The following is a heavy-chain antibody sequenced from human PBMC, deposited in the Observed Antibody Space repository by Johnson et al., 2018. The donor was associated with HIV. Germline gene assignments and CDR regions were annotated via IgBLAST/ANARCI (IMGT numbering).Heavy chain of an antibody. CDR3: ARDRREDFWGGYSHGFDI. V-gene: IGHV3-23*04. CDR2: ISGSGAST. J-gene: IGHJ3*02. Sequence: VQLVESGGGLVQPGGSLRLSCAASGFSFSSYAMSWVRQAPGKGLEWVSAISGSGASTYYAGSVQGRFTISRDSCKSTVFLQMNSLRAEDTAVYYCARDRREDFWGGYSHGFDIWGQGTMVTVSS. D-gene: IGHD3-3*01. CDR1: GFSFSSYA.